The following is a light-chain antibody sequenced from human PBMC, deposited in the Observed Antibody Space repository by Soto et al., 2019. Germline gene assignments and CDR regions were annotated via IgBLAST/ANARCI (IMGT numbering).Light chain of an antibody. Sequence: EIVLTQSPGSRSLSPGERATLSCEASQTVNKRHFAWYQQKPGKAHRPLVFGTSGRAAGIPDSFSGSGSGTEFTLTISGLDPEDAAVYFCQQFASSPVQVAPGTKVAIK. V-gene: IGKV3-20*01. CDR2: GTS. CDR1: QTVNKRH. CDR3: QQFASSPVQ. J-gene: IGKJ1*01.